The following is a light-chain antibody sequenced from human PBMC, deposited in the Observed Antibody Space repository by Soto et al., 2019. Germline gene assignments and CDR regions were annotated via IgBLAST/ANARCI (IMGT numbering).Light chain of an antibody. CDR1: QTISSW. J-gene: IGKJ1*01. V-gene: IGKV1-5*03. CDR3: QHYNSYSEA. Sequence: LQIAQCPSPLSRSLAYRVTIACLASQTISSWLAWYQQKPGKAPKLLIYKASTLKSGVPSRFSGSGSGTEFTLTISSLQPDDFATYYCQHYNSYSEAFGQGTKVDIK. CDR2: KAS.